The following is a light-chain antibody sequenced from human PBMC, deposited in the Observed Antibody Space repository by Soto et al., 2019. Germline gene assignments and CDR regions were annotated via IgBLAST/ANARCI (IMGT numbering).Light chain of an antibody. CDR3: SADTSSSTVV. V-gene: IGLV2-14*01. J-gene: IGLJ2*01. CDR2: DVS. Sequence: QSVLTQPASVSGSPGQSITISCTGTSSDVGGYNYVSWYQQHPGKAPKLMIYDVSKRPSGVSYRFSGSKSGNTASLTISGVQAEDEADYYCSADTSSSTVVFGGGTKVTVL. CDR1: SSDVGGYNY.